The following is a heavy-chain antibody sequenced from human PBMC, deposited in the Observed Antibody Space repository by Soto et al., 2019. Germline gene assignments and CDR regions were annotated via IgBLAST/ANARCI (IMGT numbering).Heavy chain of an antibody. CDR2: INHSGST. J-gene: IGHJ3*02. CDR3: ASALLYSSDSPDAFDI. D-gene: IGHD6-19*01. V-gene: IGHV4-34*01. Sequence: QVQLQQWGAGLLKPSETLSLTYAVYGGSFSGYYWSWIRQPPGKGLEWIGEINHSGSTNYNPSLKSRVTISVDTSKNQFSLKLSSVTAADTAVYYCASALLYSSDSPDAFDIWGQGTMVTVSS. CDR1: GGSFSGYY.